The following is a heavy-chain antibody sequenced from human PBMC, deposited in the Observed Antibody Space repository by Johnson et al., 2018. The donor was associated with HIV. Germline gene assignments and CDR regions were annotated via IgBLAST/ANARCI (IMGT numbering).Heavy chain of an antibody. CDR3: ATSGNYDDDAFDI. J-gene: IGHJ3*02. CDR1: GFTLTNYG. Sequence: QVQLMESGGGVVQPGRSLRLSCAVSGFTLTNYGIHWVRQAPDKGLEWVALISYDGSNTYYADSVRGRFTLSRDISKNTLYLQMNSLRAEDTAVYYCATSGNYDDDAFDIWGQGTMVTVSS. CDR2: ISYDGSNT. V-gene: IGHV3-30*03. D-gene: IGHD3-22*01.